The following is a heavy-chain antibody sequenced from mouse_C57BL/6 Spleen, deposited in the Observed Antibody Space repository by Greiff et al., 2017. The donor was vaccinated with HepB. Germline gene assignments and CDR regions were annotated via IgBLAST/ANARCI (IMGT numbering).Heavy chain of an antibody. J-gene: IGHJ1*03. V-gene: IGHV1-59*01. D-gene: IGHD1-1*01. CDR2: IDPSDSYT. Sequence: QVQLQQPGAELVRPGPSVKLSCKASGYTFTSYWMHWVKQRPGQGLEWIGVIDPSDSYTNYNQKFKGKATLTVDTSSSTAYMQLSSLTSEDSAVYYCARKITTVVARYFDVWGTGTTVTVSS. CDR1: GYTFTSYW. CDR3: ARKITTVVARYFDV.